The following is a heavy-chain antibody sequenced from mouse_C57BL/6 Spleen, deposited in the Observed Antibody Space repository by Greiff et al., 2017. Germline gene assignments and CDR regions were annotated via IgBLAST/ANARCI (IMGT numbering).Heavy chain of an antibody. CDR3: ARGYSKGYYFDY. J-gene: IGHJ2*01. V-gene: IGHV1-61*01. CDR1: GYTFTSYW. D-gene: IGHD2-5*01. CDR2: IYPSDNET. Sequence: VQLQQPGAELVRPGSSVKLSCKASGYTFTSYWMDWVKQRPGQGLEWIGNIYPSDNETHYNQKFKDKATLTVDKSSSTAYMQLSSLTSEDSAVYYCARGYSKGYYFDYWGQGTTLTVSS.